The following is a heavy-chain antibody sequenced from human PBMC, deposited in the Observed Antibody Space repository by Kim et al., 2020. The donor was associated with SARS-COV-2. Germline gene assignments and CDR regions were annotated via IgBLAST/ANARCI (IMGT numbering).Heavy chain of an antibody. Sequence: GGSLRLSCAASGFTVSSNYMSWVRQAPGKGLEWVSVIYSGGSTYYADSVKGRFTISRDNSKNTLYLQMNSLRAEDTAVYYCAREKGGYYYDSSGYYDYWYFDLWGRGTLVTVSS. CDR2: IYSGGST. V-gene: IGHV3-53*01. CDR3: AREKGGYYYDSSGYYDYWYFDL. J-gene: IGHJ2*01. CDR1: GFTVSSNY. D-gene: IGHD3-22*01.